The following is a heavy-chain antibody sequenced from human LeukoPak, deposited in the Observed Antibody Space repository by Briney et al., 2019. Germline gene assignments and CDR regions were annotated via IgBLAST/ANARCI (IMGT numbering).Heavy chain of an antibody. Sequence: SETLSLTCAVYGGSFSGYYWSWIRQPPGKGLEWIGEINHSGSTNYNPSLKSRVTISVDTSKNQFSLELSSVTAADTAVYYCARVFAGGDFHYFDYWGQGTLVTVSS. CDR1: GGSFSGYY. CDR3: ARVFAGGDFHYFDY. J-gene: IGHJ4*02. CDR2: INHSGST. V-gene: IGHV4-34*01. D-gene: IGHD4-17*01.